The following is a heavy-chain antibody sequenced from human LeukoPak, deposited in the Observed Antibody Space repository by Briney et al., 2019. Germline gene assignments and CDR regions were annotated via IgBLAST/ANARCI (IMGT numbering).Heavy chain of an antibody. D-gene: IGHD3-10*01. V-gene: IGHV3-23*01. Sequence: GGSLRLSCAASGFTFSSYSMSWVRQAPGKGLEWVSGISGSGGATYYADSVKGRFTISRDDPHNTLYLQMNSLRAEDTAVYFCARGGVDYYGSGTYYLMYYFDYWGQGALVTVSS. CDR2: ISGSGGAT. J-gene: IGHJ4*02. CDR3: ARGGVDYYGSGTYYLMYYFDY. CDR1: GFTFSSYS.